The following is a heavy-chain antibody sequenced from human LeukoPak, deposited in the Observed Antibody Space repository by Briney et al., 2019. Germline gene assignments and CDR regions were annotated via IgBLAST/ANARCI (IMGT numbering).Heavy chain of an antibody. D-gene: IGHD3-10*01. J-gene: IGHJ5*01. CDR2: ISGSGGST. Sequence: HTGGSLRLSCAASGFTFSSYGMSWVRQAPGKGLEWVSAISGSGGSTYYADSVKGRFTISRDNSKNTLYLQMNCLRAEDTAVYSCAKGGGSGSYRDWFDSWGQGTLVTVSS. CDR3: AKGGGSGSYRDWFDS. V-gene: IGHV3-23*01. CDR1: GFTFSSYG.